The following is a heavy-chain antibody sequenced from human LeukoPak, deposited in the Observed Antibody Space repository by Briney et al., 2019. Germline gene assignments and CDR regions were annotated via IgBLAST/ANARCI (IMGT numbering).Heavy chain of an antibody. D-gene: IGHD1-14*01. CDR1: GDSLTGIT. Sequence: GASVKVSCKVSGDSLTGITVHWVRRAPGKGLEWMGGFDPIYAETIYAQKFQGRVTMTEDTSTDTAYMELSSLRSEDTAVYYCATGGRYYFDYWGQGTLVTVSS. V-gene: IGHV1-24*01. CDR2: FDPIYAET. CDR3: ATGGRYYFDY. J-gene: IGHJ4*02.